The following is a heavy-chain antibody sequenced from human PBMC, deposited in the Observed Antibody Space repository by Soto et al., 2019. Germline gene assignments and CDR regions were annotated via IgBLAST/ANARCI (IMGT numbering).Heavy chain of an antibody. CDR2: IYPGDSDT. J-gene: IGHJ4*02. D-gene: IGHD3-9*01. V-gene: IGHV5-51*01. Sequence: GESLKISCKGSGYSFTSYWIGWVRQMPGKGLEWMGIIYPGDSDTRYSPSFQGQVTISADKSISTAYLQWSSLKASDTAMYYCARSYYDILTGYQIFDYWGQGTLVTVSS. CDR3: ARSYYDILTGYQIFDY. CDR1: GYSFTSYW.